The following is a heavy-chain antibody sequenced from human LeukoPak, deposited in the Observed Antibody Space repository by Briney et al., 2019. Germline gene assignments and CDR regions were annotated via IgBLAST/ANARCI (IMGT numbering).Heavy chain of an antibody. CDR2: INPNSGGP. J-gene: IGHJ5*02. V-gene: IGHV1-2*02. CDR1: GYTFTGYY. Sequence: GASVKVSCKASGYTFTGYYIHWVRQAPGQGLEWMGWINPNSGGPNYAQKFQGRVTMTRDTSTSTVYMELSSLRSEDTAVYYCARYLGTFGELYRNWFDPWGQGTLVTVSS. CDR3: ARYLGTFGELYRNWFDP. D-gene: IGHD3-10*01.